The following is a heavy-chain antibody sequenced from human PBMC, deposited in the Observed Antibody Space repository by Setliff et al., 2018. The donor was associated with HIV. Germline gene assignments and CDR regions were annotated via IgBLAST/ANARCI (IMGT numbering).Heavy chain of an antibody. J-gene: IGHJ2*01. Sequence: SGPTLVNPTQTLTLTCTFSGFSFGISGMRINWIRQPPGKALEWLARLDWDDDKYYTTSLQTRLTISKDTSKNQVVLTMTNMDPVDTATYYCARTPLPGPHWYFDLWGRGTLVTVSS. V-gene: IGHV2-70*04. D-gene: IGHD3-16*02. CDR3: ARTPLPGPHWYFDL. CDR2: LDWDDDK. CDR1: GFSFGISGMR.